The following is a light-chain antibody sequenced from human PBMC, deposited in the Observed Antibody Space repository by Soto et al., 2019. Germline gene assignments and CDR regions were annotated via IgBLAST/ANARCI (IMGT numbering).Light chain of an antibody. CDR3: QEYQSYSRR. V-gene: IGKV1-5*03. Sequence: DIQMTQSPSTLSASVGDRVTITCRASQSISSWLAWYQQKPGKAPKLLIYKASSLESGVPSRFSGSGSGTEFTLTISSLQPDDFATYYCQEYQSYSRRFGQGTNVEIK. CDR1: QSISSW. CDR2: KAS. J-gene: IGKJ1*01.